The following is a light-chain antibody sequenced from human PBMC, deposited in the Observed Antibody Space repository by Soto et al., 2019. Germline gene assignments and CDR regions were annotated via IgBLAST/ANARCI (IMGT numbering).Light chain of an antibody. CDR2: EAS. CDR1: STDFVSYNR. CDR3: SLYTSENTYV. Sequence: QSALTQPPSVSLPPGQSVTISCTGTSTDFVSYNRVSWYQQPPGTPPKLIIYEASNRPSGVPDRFSGSKSGNTASLTISGLQAADEADYYCSLYTSENTYVFGTGTKVTVL. J-gene: IGLJ1*01. V-gene: IGLV2-18*01.